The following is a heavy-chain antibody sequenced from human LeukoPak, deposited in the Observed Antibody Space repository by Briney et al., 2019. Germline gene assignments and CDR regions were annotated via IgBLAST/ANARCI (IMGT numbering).Heavy chain of an antibody. CDR3: AKTSDQLLYSKFDF. CDR1: GFTFSFYG. V-gene: IGHV3-30*02. D-gene: IGHD2-2*02. J-gene: IGHJ4*02. Sequence: GGSLRLSCATSGFTFSFYGMHWVPQAPGKGLEWVAFIQYDGSYKFYADSVQGRYSISRDNSKSTLFLQMNSLRPDDTALYYCAKTSDQLLYSKFDFWGQGTLVTVSS. CDR2: IQYDGSYK.